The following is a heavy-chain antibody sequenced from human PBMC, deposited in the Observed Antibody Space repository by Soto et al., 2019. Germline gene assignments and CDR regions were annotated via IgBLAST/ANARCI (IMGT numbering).Heavy chain of an antibody. V-gene: IGHV3-30*18. Sequence: GGSLRLSCAASGFTFSTYGMHWVRQAPGRGLEWVAVISDDGRKTYYVDSVKGRFTISRDNPKNTLFLQMNSLRPEDTAVYYCVKDQRYCSGGSCYTFDYWGQGTPVTVSS. CDR3: VKDQRYCSGGSCYTFDY. J-gene: IGHJ4*02. D-gene: IGHD2-15*01. CDR1: GFTFSTYG. CDR2: ISDDGRKT.